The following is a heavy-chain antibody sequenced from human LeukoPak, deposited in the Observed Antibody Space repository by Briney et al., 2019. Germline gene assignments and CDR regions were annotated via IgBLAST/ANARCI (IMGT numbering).Heavy chain of an antibody. V-gene: IGHV3-7*03. D-gene: IGHD2-15*01. CDR2: INHNGNVN. CDR1: GFTFSSYW. J-gene: IGHJ2*01. CDR3: AKQPAASAHEAGGSFWYFDL. Sequence: GGSLRLSCAASGFTFSSYWMNWARQAPGKGLEWVASINHNGNVNYYVDSVKGRFTISRDNSKNTLYLQMNSLRVEDTAVYYCAKQPAASAHEAGGSFWYFDLWGRGTLVTVSS.